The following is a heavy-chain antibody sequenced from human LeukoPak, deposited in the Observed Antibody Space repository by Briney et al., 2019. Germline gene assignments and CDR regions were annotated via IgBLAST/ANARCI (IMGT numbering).Heavy chain of an antibody. D-gene: IGHD3-10*01. CDR1: GFTFSSYG. V-gene: IGHV3-33*01. CDR2: ISFDGSNT. J-gene: IGHJ4*02. Sequence: PGGSLRLSCAVSGFTFSSYGMHWVRQAPGKGLEWVSIISFDGSNTYYGDSVRGRFTISRDNSKNTVDLQMDSLRVEDTAVYYCARDLNARKDGLHFGADCWGQGSLVTVSS. CDR3: ARDLNARKDGLHFGADC.